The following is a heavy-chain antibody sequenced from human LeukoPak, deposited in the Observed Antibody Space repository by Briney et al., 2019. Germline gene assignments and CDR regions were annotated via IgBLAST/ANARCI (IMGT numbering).Heavy chain of an antibody. CDR2: INHSGST. Sequence: SETLSLTCTVYGGSFSGYYWSWIRQPPGKGLEWIGEINHSGSTNYNPSLKSRVTISVDTSKNQFSLKLSSVTAADTAVYYCARGRGANDYWGQGTLVTVSS. D-gene: IGHD4/OR15-4a*01. CDR1: GGSFSGYY. J-gene: IGHJ4*02. CDR3: ARGRGANDY. V-gene: IGHV4-34*01.